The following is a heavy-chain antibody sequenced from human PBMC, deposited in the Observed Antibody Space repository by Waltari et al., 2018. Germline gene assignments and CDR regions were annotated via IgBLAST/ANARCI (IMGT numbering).Heavy chain of an antibody. CDR1: GGTFSSYA. CDR3: ARGPDYDSSGYYFGIPFAG. CDR2: TIPILGIP. J-gene: IGHJ4*02. V-gene: IGHV1-69*04. Sequence: QVQLVQSGAEVKKPGSSVKVSCKASGGTFSSYAISWVRQAPGQGLEWMGRTIPILGIPNNEQKCLGRGTITADKSTSTAYMELSSLRSEDTAVYYCARGPDYDSSGYYFGIPFAGWGQGTLVTVSS. D-gene: IGHD3-22*01.